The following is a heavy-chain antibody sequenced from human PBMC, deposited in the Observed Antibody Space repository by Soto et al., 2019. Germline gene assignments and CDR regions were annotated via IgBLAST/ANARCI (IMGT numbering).Heavy chain of an antibody. CDR2: IVPIRRTA. V-gene: IGHV1-69*13. D-gene: IGHD6-13*01. J-gene: IGHJ4*02. Sequence: SVKVSCKASGGTFSSYRINWLRQAPGQGLEWVGGIVPIRRTADYAQTFQGRVSITADESARTSYMELRSLRSQDTAVYYCVRDSGAKLSSSWGQGTLVTVSS. CDR3: VRDSGAKLSSS. CDR1: GGTFSSYR.